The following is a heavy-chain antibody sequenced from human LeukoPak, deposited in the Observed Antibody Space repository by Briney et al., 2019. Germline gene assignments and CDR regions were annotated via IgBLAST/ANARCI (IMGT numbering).Heavy chain of an antibody. Sequence: GGSLRLSCAASGFTFSTYAMSWVRQAPGKGLEWVSAISGTGGSTYYADSVKGRFTISRDNSKKTLYLQMNSLRAEDTAVYYCARDRCSGGSCYGYYYGMDVWGQGTTVTVSS. V-gene: IGHV3-23*01. CDR3: ARDRCSGGSCYGYYYGMDV. CDR2: ISGTGGST. D-gene: IGHD2-15*01. J-gene: IGHJ6*02. CDR1: GFTFSTYA.